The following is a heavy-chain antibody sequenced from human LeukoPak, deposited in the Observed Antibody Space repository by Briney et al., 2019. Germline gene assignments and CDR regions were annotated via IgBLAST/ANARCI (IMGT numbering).Heavy chain of an antibody. CDR3: AKYIVVVVAATSVYFDY. D-gene: IGHD2-15*01. J-gene: IGHJ4*02. V-gene: IGHV3-48*03. Sequence: GGSLRLSCAASGFTFSSYEMNWVRQAPGKGLEWVSYISSSGSTIYYADSVKGRFTISRDNAKNSLYLQMNSLRAEDTAVYYCAKYIVVVVAATSVYFDYWGQGTLVTVSS. CDR2: ISSSGSTI. CDR1: GFTFSSYE.